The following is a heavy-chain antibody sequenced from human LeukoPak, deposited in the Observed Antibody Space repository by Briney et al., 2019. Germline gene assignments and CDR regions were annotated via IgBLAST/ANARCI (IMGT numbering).Heavy chain of an antibody. CDR1: GGSFSGYY. Sequence: SETLSLTCAVYGGSFSGYYWSWIRQPPGKGLEWIGEINHSGSTNYNPSLTSRVTISVDTSKNQFSLKLSSVTAADTAVYYCARRYRYWVWFDPWGQGTLVTVSS. V-gene: IGHV4-34*01. CDR2: INHSGST. D-gene: IGHD2-15*01. CDR3: ARRYRYWVWFDP. J-gene: IGHJ5*02.